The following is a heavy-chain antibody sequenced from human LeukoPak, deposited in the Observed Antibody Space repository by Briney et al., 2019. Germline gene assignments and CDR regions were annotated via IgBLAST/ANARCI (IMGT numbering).Heavy chain of an antibody. CDR1: GFTFSSYG. D-gene: IGHD4-17*01. CDR2: ISSNGGST. J-gene: IGHJ2*01. Sequence: QTGGSLRLSCAASGFTFSSYGMHWVRQAPGKGLEYVSAISSNGGSTSYVNSVKGRFTISRDNSKDTLYLQMGSLRPEDMAVYYCARGPAKLNYGLDLWGRGTLVTVSP. CDR3: ARGPAKLNYGLDL. V-gene: IGHV3-64*01.